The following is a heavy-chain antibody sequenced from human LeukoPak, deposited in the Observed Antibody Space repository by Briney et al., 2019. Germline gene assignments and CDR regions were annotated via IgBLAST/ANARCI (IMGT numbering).Heavy chain of an antibody. CDR1: GFTFSDYW. J-gene: IGHJ4*02. Sequence: GGSLRLSCAASGFTFSDYWMSWVRQAPGKGLEWVANIKKDGSEKYYVDSVKGRFTISRDNTKNSLYLQMNSLRAEDTGVYYCASHKYWGQGTLVTVSS. CDR3: ASHKY. V-gene: IGHV3-7*01. CDR2: IKKDGSEK.